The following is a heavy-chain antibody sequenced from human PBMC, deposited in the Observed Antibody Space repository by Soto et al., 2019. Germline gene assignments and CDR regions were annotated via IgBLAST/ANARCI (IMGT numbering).Heavy chain of an antibody. D-gene: IGHD5-18*01. Sequence: GGSLRLSCAASGFTFRTYLLSWVRQVPGKGLEWVANINQDGSEKNYVDSVKGRFTISRDNAKNSLYLQMSSLRAEDTALYYCARDGSTSWYSYDYHGMDVWGQGTTVTVSS. J-gene: IGHJ6*02. CDR3: ARDGSTSWYSYDYHGMDV. CDR1: GFTFRTYL. V-gene: IGHV3-7*05. CDR2: INQDGSEK.